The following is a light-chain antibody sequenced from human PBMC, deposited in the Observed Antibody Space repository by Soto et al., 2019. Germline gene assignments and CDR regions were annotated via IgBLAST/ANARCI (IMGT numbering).Light chain of an antibody. Sequence: IVMTQSPVTLSVSPGERATLSCRASQSVGSNLAWYQQKPGQAPRLLISGASTGATGVPATFSGSGSGTEFTLTINSLQSEDFAIYYCQQYNNWPWTFGQGTKVDI. CDR1: QSVGSN. CDR2: GAS. J-gene: IGKJ1*01. CDR3: QQYNNWPWT. V-gene: IGKV3-15*01.